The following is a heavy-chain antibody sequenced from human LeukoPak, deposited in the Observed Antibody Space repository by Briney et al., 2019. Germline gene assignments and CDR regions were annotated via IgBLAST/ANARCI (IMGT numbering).Heavy chain of an antibody. CDR2: IYTSGST. D-gene: IGHD2-21*01. CDR1: GGSISSGTYY. V-gene: IGHV4-61*02. CDR3: ARGHIGP. Sequence: PSETLSLTCTVSGGSISSGTYYWSWIRQPAGKGLEWIGCIYTSGSTNYNPSLKSRVTISVDTSKNQFSLKLSSVTAADTAVYYCARGHIGPWGQGTLVTVSS. J-gene: IGHJ5*02.